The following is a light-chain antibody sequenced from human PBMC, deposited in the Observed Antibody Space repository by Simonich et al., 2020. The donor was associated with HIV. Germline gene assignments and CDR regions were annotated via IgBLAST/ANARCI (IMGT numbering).Light chain of an antibody. CDR2: GNN. V-gene: IGLV1-40*01. CDR1: SSNIGAGYD. Sequence: QSVLTQPPSVSGAPGQRVTISCTGSSSNIGAGYDVHWYQQLPGTAPKLLIYGNNNRPSGVPDRFSGSKSGTSASLAITGLQAEDEADYYCSSYAGSNVWVFGGGTKLSVL. J-gene: IGLJ3*02. CDR3: SSYAGSNVWV.